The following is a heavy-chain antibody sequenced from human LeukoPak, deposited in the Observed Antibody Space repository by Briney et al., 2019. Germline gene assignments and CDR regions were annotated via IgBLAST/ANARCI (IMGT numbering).Heavy chain of an antibody. Sequence: PSETLSLTCAVYGGSFSGYYWSWIRQPPGKGLEWIGEINHSGSTNYNPSLKSRVTISVDTTKNQFSLKLSSVTAADTAVYYGARGSGIWGSYRSYRFDPWGQGTLVTVSS. CDR3: ARGSGIWGSYRSYRFDP. D-gene: IGHD3-16*02. CDR1: GGSFSGYY. J-gene: IGHJ5*02. CDR2: INHSGST. V-gene: IGHV4-34*01.